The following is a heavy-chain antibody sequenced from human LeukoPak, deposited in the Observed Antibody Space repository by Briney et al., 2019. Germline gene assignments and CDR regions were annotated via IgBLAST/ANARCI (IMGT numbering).Heavy chain of an antibody. V-gene: IGHV3-30-3*02. D-gene: IGHD6-6*01. CDR3: AKDSSSSAY. J-gene: IGHJ4*02. CDR1: GFTFSSYA. Sequence: GRSLRLSCAASGFTFSSYAMHWVRQAPGKGLEWVAVISFDGSNKYYADSVKGRFTVSRDNSKNTLYLQMNSLRAEDTAVYYCAKDSSSSAYWGQGTLVTVSS. CDR2: ISFDGSNK.